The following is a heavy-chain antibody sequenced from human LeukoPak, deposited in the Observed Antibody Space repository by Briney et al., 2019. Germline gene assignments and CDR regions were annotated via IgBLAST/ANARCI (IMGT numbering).Heavy chain of an antibody. J-gene: IGHJ6*03. V-gene: IGHV3-23*01. CDR3: AKGLKTAVGPYKGYHYYMDV. Sequence: GGPLRLSCAASGFTFSNYAMSWVRQAPGKGLEWVSTINDRGIATYYADSVKGRFTISRDNSKNTLSLQVSSLRAEDTAIYYCAKGLKTAVGPYKGYHYYMDVWGKGTTVTVSS. D-gene: IGHD5-18*01. CDR2: INDRGIAT. CDR1: GFTFSNYA.